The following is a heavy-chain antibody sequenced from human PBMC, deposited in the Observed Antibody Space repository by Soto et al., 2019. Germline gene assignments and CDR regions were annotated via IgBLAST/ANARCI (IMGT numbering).Heavy chain of an antibody. V-gene: IGHV3-7*01. D-gene: IGHD6-19*01. Sequence: ESGGGLVQPGGSLRLSCAASGFTFSSFWMSWVRQAPGKGLEWMAIIKGDASETVYVDSVKGRFTISRDNTKNALYLQMNSLRADDTAVYYCVGGDGWYLDYWGQGALLTVSS. J-gene: IGHJ4*02. CDR3: VGGDGWYLDY. CDR1: GFTFSSFW. CDR2: IKGDASET.